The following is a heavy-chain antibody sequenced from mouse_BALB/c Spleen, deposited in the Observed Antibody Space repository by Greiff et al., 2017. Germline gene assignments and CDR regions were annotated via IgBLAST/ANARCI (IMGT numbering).Heavy chain of an antibody. Sequence: EVQLQESGGDLVKPGGSLKLSCAASGFTFSSYGMSWVRQTPDKRLEWVATISSGGSYTYYPDSVKGRFTISRDNAKNTLYLQMSSLKSEDTAMYYCARRSKVSPFDYWGQGTTLTVSS. CDR2: ISSGGSYT. CDR1: GFTFSSYG. J-gene: IGHJ2*01. CDR3: ARRSKVSPFDY. V-gene: IGHV5-6*01. D-gene: IGHD2-14*01.